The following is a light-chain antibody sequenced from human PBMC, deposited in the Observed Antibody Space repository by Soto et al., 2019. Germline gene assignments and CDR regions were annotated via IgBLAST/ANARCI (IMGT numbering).Light chain of an antibody. CDR1: QSVSNN. Sequence: ILMTQSPATLSVSPGERATLSCRASQSVSNNLAWYQQKPGQAPRLLIYDASTRATGIPARFSGSGSGTEFPLTISGPQSEDFAVYYCQQYNNWPPWTFGQGPKVEIK. J-gene: IGKJ1*01. CDR2: DAS. V-gene: IGKV3-15*01. CDR3: QQYNNWPPWT.